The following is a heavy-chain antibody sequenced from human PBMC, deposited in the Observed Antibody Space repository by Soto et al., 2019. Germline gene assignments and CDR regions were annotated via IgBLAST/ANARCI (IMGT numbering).Heavy chain of an antibody. V-gene: IGHV1-18*01. D-gene: IGHD3-3*01. CDR2: ISAYNGNT. CDR1: GYTFTSYG. J-gene: IGHJ4*02. Sequence: QVPLVQSGAEVKKPGASVKVSCKASGYTFTSYGIIWVRQAPGQGLEWMGWISAYNGNTNYAQKLQGRVTMTTDTSTSTAYMELRSLRSDDTAVYYCARDYYDFWSGYPVFDYWGQGTLVTVSS. CDR3: ARDYYDFWSGYPVFDY.